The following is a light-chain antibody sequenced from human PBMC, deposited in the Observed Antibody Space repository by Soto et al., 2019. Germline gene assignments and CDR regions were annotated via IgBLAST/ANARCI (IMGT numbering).Light chain of an antibody. J-gene: IGKJ5*01. CDR2: GAS. Sequence: EIVMTQSPATLSVSQGERATLSCRASQSVSSNLAWYQQKPGQAPRLLIYGASTRATGIPARFSGSGSGTEFTLTISSLQSGDFAVYYCQQYNNWPRTFGQGTRLEIK. CDR1: QSVSSN. CDR3: QQYNNWPRT. V-gene: IGKV3-15*01.